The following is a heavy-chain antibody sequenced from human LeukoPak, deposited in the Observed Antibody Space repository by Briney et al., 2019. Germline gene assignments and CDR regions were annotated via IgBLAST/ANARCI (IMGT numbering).Heavy chain of an antibody. CDR3: TTGGQIREADY. CDR1: GFSFSDYY. D-gene: IGHD3-10*01. CDR2: ISGGSNYI. Sequence: GGSLRLSCAASGFSFSDYYMSWVRQAPGKGLEWVSYISGGSNYINYADSVKGRITISRDNAKNSLYLQMNSLRAEDTAVYYCTTGGQIREADYWGQGTLFTVSS. V-gene: IGHV3-11*03. J-gene: IGHJ4*02.